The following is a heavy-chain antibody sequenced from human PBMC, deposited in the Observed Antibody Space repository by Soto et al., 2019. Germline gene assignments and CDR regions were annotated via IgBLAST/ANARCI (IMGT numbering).Heavy chain of an antibody. CDR1: GGSMTTGSYS. D-gene: IGHD1-1*01. J-gene: IGHJ4*02. Sequence: SETLSLTCNVSGGSMTTGSYSWSWIRQPPGKGLEWIGYVFRSGSVNYSPSFKSRVTISIDTSKNQFSLMLKSVTAADKAVYFCARARNRHFDYWGQGALVTVSS. V-gene: IGHV4-61*01. CDR3: ARARNRHFDY. CDR2: VFRSGSV.